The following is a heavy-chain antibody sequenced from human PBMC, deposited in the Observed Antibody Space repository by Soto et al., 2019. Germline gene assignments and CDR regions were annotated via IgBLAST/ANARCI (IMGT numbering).Heavy chain of an antibody. Sequence: QVHLVQSGTEVKEPGASVKVSCKASASTFTGYTINWVRQAPGQGLEWVGWISTFNGNTKYAGNFEGRVTMTTTTSTTIGYMELTSLTFDDTGVYFCARGTVTSGRWFGPWGQGTLVSVSS. CDR2: ISTFNGNT. CDR1: ASTFTGYT. V-gene: IGHV1-18*04. D-gene: IGHD4-17*01. CDR3: ARGTVTSGRWFGP. J-gene: IGHJ5*02.